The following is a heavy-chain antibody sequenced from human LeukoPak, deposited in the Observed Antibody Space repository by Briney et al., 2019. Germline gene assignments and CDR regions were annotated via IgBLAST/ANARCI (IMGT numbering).Heavy chain of an antibody. V-gene: IGHV1-69*04. CDR1: GGTFSSYA. CDR2: IIPIVNIA. J-gene: IGHJ4*02. Sequence: SVKVSCKASGGTFSSYAISWVRQAPGQGLEWMGRIIPIVNIANYAQKFQGRVTITADISTSTAYMELTSLRSEDTAVFYCARSSSYYGSGSYYNVFNFDYWGQGTLVTVSS. CDR3: ARSSSYYGSGSYYNVFNFDY. D-gene: IGHD3-10*01.